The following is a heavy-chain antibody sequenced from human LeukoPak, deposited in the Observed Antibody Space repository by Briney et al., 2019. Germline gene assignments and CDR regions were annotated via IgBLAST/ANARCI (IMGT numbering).Heavy chain of an antibody. D-gene: IGHD1-7*01. Sequence: TLSLTCTVSGGSISIGSYYWSWIRQPAGKGLDWIVRIYTSGSNNYIPSLKSRVTISVDTSKNQFSLKLSSVTAADTAVYYCARDRRTGTTFSFDYWGQGSLVTVSS. CDR3: ARDRRTGTTFSFDY. J-gene: IGHJ4*02. V-gene: IGHV4-61*02. CDR2: IYTSGSN. CDR1: GGSISIGSYY.